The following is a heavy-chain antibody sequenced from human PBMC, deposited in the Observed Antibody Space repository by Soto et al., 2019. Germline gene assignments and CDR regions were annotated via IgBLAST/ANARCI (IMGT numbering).Heavy chain of an antibody. Sequence: QVQLVESGGGVVQPGRSLRLSCAASGFTFSSYAMHWVRQAPGKGLEWVAVISSDGTIKYYADSVKGRFTISRDNSKNTLYLQMNSLRVEDTAAYYCARQYFFDSSGNPPHWGQGTLVTVSS. CDR3: ARQYFFDSSGNPPH. J-gene: IGHJ1*01. CDR2: ISSDGTIK. CDR1: GFTFSSYA. D-gene: IGHD3-22*01. V-gene: IGHV3-30-3*01.